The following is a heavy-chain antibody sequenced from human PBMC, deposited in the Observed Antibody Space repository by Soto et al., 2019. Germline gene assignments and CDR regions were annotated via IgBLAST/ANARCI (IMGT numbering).Heavy chain of an antibody. D-gene: IGHD1-26*01. CDR2: IIPIFGTA. Sequence: PVKLTCKACGGRLGSYASMWVRQAPGQGLEWMGGIIPIFGTANYAQNFQGRVVLTTDTSTSTAYMEVTSLRSDDTAVYYCARSGEPPLDYWGQRTQVTVSS. CDR3: ARSGEPPLDY. V-gene: IGHV1-69*05. CDR1: GGRLGSYA. J-gene: IGHJ4*02.